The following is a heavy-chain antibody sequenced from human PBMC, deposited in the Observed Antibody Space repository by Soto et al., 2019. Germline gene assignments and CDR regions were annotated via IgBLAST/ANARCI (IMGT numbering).Heavy chain of an antibody. CDR1: GFTVSSNY. CDR3: ARDGSDVLTGYVGGMDV. J-gene: IGHJ6*02. D-gene: IGHD3-9*01. V-gene: IGHV3-66*01. Sequence: EVQLVESGGGLVQPGGSLRLSCAASGFTVSSNYMSWVRQAPGKGLEWVSVIYSGGSTYYADSVKGRFTISRDNSKNTLDLQMNSLRAEDTAGYYCARDGSDVLTGYVGGMDVWGQGTTVTVSS. CDR2: IYSGGST.